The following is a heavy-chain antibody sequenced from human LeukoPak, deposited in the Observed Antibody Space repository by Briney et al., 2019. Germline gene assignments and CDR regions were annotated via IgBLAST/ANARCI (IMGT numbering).Heavy chain of an antibody. V-gene: IGHV3-74*01. J-gene: IGHJ5*02. CDR3: ARARGIAAAGSWFDP. CDR1: GFTFSSYW. CDR2: INSDGSST. Sequence: GGSLRLSCAASGFTFSSYWMHWVRQAPGKGLVWVSRINSDGSSTSYADSVKGRFTISRDNAKNTLYLQMNSLRAEDTAVYYCARARGIAAAGSWFDPWGQGTLVTVSS. D-gene: IGHD6-13*01.